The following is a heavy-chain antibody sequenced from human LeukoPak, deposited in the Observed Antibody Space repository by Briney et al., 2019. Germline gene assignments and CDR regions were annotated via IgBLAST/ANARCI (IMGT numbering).Heavy chain of an antibody. Sequence: ASVKVSCKASGYTFTGYYMHWVRQAPGQGLEWMGWINPNSGGTNYAQKLQGRVTMTTDTSTSTAYMELRSLRSDDTAVYNCARAKNWNNLGDYYYYMDVWGKGTTVTVSS. D-gene: IGHD1/OR15-1a*01. CDR3: ARAKNWNNLGDYYYYMDV. CDR1: GYTFTGYY. V-gene: IGHV1-2*02. CDR2: INPNSGGT. J-gene: IGHJ6*03.